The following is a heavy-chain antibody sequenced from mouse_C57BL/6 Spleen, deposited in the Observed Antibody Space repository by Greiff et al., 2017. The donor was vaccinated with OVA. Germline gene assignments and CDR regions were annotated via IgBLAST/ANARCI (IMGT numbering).Heavy chain of an antibody. Sequence: EVMLVESGGDLVKPGGSLKLSCAASGFTFSSYGMSWVRQTPDKRLEWVATISSGGSYTYYPDSVKGRFTISRDNAKNTLYLQMSSLKSEDTAMYYCARQKYYFDYWGQGTTLTVSS. CDR3: ARQKYYFDY. D-gene: IGHD1-1*01. CDR1: GFTFSSYG. V-gene: IGHV5-6*01. CDR2: ISSGGSYT. J-gene: IGHJ2*01.